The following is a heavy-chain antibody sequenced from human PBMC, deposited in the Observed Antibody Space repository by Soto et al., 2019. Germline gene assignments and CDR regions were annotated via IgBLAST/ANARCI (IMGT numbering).Heavy chain of an antibody. CDR2: ISAYNGNT. V-gene: IGHV1-18*01. J-gene: IGHJ6*03. CDR1: GYTFTSYG. CDR3: ARVGGTMVRGVGYYYYYMDV. Sequence: ASVKVSCKASGYTFTSYGISWVRQAPGQGLEWMGWISAYNGNTNYAQKLQGRVTMTTDTSTSTAYMELRSPRSDDTAVYYCARVGGTMVRGVGYYYYYMDVWGKGTTVTVSS. D-gene: IGHD3-10*01.